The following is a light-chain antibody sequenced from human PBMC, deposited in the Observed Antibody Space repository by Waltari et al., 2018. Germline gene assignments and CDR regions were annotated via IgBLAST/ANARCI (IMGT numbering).Light chain of an antibody. CDR3: QSYDSSLSAVV. Sequence: QSVLTQPPSVSGAPGPRVTISCTGSSSNIGAGYDVHWYQQLPGTAPKLLIYGNSNRPSGVPDRFSGSKSGTSASLAITGLQAEDEADYYCQSYDSSLSAVVLGGGTKLTVL. J-gene: IGLJ2*01. V-gene: IGLV1-40*01. CDR2: GNS. CDR1: SSNIGAGYD.